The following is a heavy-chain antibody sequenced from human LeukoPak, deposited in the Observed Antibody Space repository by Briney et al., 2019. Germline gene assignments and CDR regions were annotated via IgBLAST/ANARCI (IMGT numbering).Heavy chain of an antibody. CDR1: GFAFNTYA. CDR2: ISYDGSNK. Sequence: GGSLRLSCAASGFAFNTYAMHWVRQAPGKGLEWVAVISYDGSNKYYADSVKGRFTISRDNSKNTLYLQMNSLRAEDTAVYYCAKVRWWRGYDAFDIWGQGTMVTVSS. D-gene: IGHD2-15*01. V-gene: IGHV3-30*18. J-gene: IGHJ3*02. CDR3: AKVRWWRGYDAFDI.